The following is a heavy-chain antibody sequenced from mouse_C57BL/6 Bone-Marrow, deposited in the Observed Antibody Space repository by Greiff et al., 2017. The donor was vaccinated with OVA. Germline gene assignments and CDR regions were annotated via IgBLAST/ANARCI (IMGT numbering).Heavy chain of an antibody. CDR2: INPNNGGT. D-gene: IGHD2-5*01. CDR3: ASGGSNYVWFAY. V-gene: IGHV1-26*01. J-gene: IGHJ3*01. Sequence: EVQLQQSGPELVKPGASVKISCKASGYTFTDYYMNWVKQSHGKSLEWIGDINPNNGGTSYNQKFKGKATLTVDKSSSTAYMELRSLTSEDSAVYYCASGGSNYVWFAYWGQGTLVTVSA. CDR1: GYTFTDYY.